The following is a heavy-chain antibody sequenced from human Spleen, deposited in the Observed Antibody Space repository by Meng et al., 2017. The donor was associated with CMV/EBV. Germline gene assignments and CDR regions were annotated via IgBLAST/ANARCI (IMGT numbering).Heavy chain of an antibody. CDR1: GYSFTSYW. Sequence: GESLKISCKGSGYSFTSYWIGWVRQMPGKGLEWMGMIYPDDSDTRYSPSFQGQVTISADKSISTAYLQWSSLKASDTAMYSCARGPYSSSWYFDYWGQGTLVTVSS. CDR2: IYPDDSDT. J-gene: IGHJ4*02. D-gene: IGHD6-13*01. CDR3: ARGPYSSSWYFDY. V-gene: IGHV5-51*01.